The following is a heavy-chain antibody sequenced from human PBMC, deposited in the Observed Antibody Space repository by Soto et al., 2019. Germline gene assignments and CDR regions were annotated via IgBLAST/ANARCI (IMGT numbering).Heavy chain of an antibody. D-gene: IGHD5-18*01. CDR3: ARDNGDTAMVTYY. CDR2: IYYSGST. J-gene: IGHJ4*02. Sequence: QVQLQESGPGLVKPSQTLSLTCTVSGGSISSGDYYWSWIRQPPGKGLEWIGYIYYSGSTYYNPSLKSLVTISVDTSKNQFSRKLSSVTAADTAVYYCARDNGDTAMVTYYWGQGTLVTVSS. V-gene: IGHV4-30-4*01. CDR1: GGSISSGDYY.